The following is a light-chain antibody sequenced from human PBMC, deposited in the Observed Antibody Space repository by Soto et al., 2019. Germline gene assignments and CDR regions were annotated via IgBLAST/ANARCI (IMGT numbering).Light chain of an antibody. V-gene: IGLV2-23*02. CDR3: CSYAGSSTRIV. CDR1: SSDVGSYNL. Sequence: QSVLTQPASVSGSPGQSITISCTGTSSDVGSYNLVSWYQQHPGKAPKLMIYEVSKRPSGVSNRFSDSKSGNTASLTISGLQAEDEADYYCCSYAGSSTRIVFGTGTKVTVL. J-gene: IGLJ1*01. CDR2: EVS.